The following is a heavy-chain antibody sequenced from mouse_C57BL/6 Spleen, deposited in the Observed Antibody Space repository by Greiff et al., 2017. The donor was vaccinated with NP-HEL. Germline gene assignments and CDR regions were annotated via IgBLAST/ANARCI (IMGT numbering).Heavy chain of an antibody. V-gene: IGHV5-9*01. D-gene: IGHD1-1*01. CDR1: GFTFSSYT. J-gene: IGHJ2*01. CDR3: ARRNYDGSSYFDY. CDR2: ISGGGGNT. Sequence: EVKLVESGGGLVKPGGSLKLSCAASGFTFSSYTMSWVRQTPEQRLEWVATISGGGGNTYYPDRVKGRFTISRDNANNTLYLQINSLRSEDTALYYFARRNYDGSSYFDYWGQGTTLTVSS.